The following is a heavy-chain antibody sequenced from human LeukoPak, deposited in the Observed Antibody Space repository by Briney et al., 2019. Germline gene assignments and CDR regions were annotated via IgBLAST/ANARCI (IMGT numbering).Heavy chain of an antibody. J-gene: IGHJ5*02. CDR2: ISGGGGST. CDR3: AKGSGINHYHWIDP. CDR1: EFTFSNYA. V-gene: IGHV3-23*01. Sequence: WGSLRLSCAASEFTFSNYAMNWVRQAPGKGLGWVSGISGGGGSTYYADSVKGRFTISRDNSKNTLYLQMDSLRAEDTALYYCAKGSGINHYHWIDPWGQATPDIVSS. D-gene: IGHD1-14*01.